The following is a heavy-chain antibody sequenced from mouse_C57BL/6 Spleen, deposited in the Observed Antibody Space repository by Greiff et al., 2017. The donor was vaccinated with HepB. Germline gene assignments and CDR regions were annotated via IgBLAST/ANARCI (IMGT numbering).Heavy chain of an antibody. J-gene: IGHJ4*01. Sequence: EVKLVESGGGLVQPKGSLKLSCAASGFSFNTYAMNWVRQAPGKGLEWVARIRSKSNNYATYYADSVKDRFTISRDDSESMLYLQMNNLKTEDTAMYYCVRRSLSNYYGHYYAMDYWGQGTSVTVSS. CDR3: VRRSLSNYYGHYYAMDY. CDR2: IRSKSNNYAT. CDR1: GFSFNTYA. D-gene: IGHD1-1*01. V-gene: IGHV10-1*01.